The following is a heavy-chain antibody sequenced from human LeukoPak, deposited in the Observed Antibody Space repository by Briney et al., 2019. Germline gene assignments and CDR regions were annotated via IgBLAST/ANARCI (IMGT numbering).Heavy chain of an antibody. CDR1: GFTFSDYY. Sequence: GGSLRLSCATSGFTFSDYYMSWIRQAPGKGLEWVSYISSSGTYINSADSVKGRFTISRDYPKNSMYLQMSSLRAEDTAVYYCARQGGDILTGYLDYWGQGTLVTVSS. CDR3: ARQGGDILTGYLDY. D-gene: IGHD3-9*01. V-gene: IGHV3-11*03. CDR2: ISSSGTYI. J-gene: IGHJ4*02.